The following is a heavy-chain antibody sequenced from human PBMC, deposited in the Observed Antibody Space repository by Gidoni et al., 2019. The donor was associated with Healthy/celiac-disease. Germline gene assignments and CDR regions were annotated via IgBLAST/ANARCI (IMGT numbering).Heavy chain of an antibody. Sequence: PGQGLEWMGGIIPIFGTANYAQKFQGRVTITADESTSTAYMELSSLRSEDTAVYYCARDTNDGYGTFDYWGQGTLVTVSS. J-gene: IGHJ4*02. V-gene: IGHV1-69*01. CDR3: ARDTNDGYGTFDY. D-gene: IGHD1-1*01. CDR2: IIPIFGTA.